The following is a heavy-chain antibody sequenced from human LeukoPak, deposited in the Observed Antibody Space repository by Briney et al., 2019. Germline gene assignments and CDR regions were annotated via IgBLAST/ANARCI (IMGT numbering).Heavy chain of an antibody. J-gene: IGHJ4*02. CDR3: ARREASREYQLLFHFDY. CDR1: GYSFTSYW. D-gene: IGHD2-2*01. CDR2: IYPGDSDT. V-gene: IGHV5-51*01. Sequence: GESLKISCKGSGYSFTSYWIGWVRQMPGKGLEWMGIIYPGDSDTRYSPSFQGQVTISADQSISPAYLQWRSLKASDTAMYYCARREASREYQLLFHFDYWGQGTLVTVSS.